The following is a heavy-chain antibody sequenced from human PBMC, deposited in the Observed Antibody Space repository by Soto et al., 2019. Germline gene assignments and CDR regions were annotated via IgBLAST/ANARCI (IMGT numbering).Heavy chain of an antibody. CDR1: GFPFSSYW. CDR3: AREYYVLLTGYYTDY. D-gene: IGHD3-9*01. V-gene: IGHV3-74*01. J-gene: IGHJ4*02. Sequence: EVQLVESGGDLVQRGGSLRLYCAASGFPFSSYWMHWVRHTPGKGLDWVASISGAGVTTYYADSVTGRFTVSRDNAKNTQSLQISGLRAEDTAVYYCAREYYVLLTGYYTDYWGQGTLVSVSS. CDR2: ISGAGVTT.